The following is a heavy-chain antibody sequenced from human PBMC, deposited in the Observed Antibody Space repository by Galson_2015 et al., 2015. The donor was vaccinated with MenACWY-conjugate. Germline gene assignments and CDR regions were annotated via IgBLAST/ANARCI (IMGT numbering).Heavy chain of an antibody. CDR3: ARDRSSDLMSVGWFDP. J-gene: IGHJ5*02. D-gene: IGHD6-19*01. CDR1: GYTFSNYG. CDR2: ISVYNGHT. V-gene: IGHV1-18*01. Sequence: SVKVSCKASGYTFSNYGISWVRQAPGQGLEWLGWISVYNGHTNYVRMFQGRVAMTTDTSTRTAYMELMSLGSEDTAVYYCARDRSSDLMSVGWFDPWGQGTLVTVSS.